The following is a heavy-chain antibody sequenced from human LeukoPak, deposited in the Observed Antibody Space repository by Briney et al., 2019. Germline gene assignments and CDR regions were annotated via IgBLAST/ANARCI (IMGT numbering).Heavy chain of an antibody. CDR2: IRSKAYGGTT. CDR3: TRQGLAYYCDSSGYYPPGY. V-gene: IGHV3-49*03. D-gene: IGHD3-22*01. J-gene: IGHJ4*02. Sequence: GGSLRLSCTASGFTFGDYAMSWFRQAPGKGLEWVGFIRSKAYGGTTEYAASVKGRFTISRDDSKSIAYLQMNSLKTEDTAVYYCTRQGLAYYCDSSGYYPPGYWGQGTLVTVSS. CDR1: GFTFGDYA.